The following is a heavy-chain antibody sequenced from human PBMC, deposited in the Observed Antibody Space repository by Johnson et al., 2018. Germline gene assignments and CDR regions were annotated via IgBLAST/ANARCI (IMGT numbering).Heavy chain of an antibody. J-gene: IGHJ3*02. Sequence: QVQLVESGAEVKKPGASVKVSCKSSEYTFTSYDINWVRQATGQGLEWMGWMNPKSGNTFYEQKFRGRVSMTRDTSISTVYMELSSLRSDDTAVYYCARAGLQHLVNNAFDIWGQGTMVTVSS. CDR3: ARAGLQHLVNNAFDI. CDR1: EYTFTSYD. CDR2: MNPKSGNT. V-gene: IGHV1-8*01. D-gene: IGHD6-13*01.